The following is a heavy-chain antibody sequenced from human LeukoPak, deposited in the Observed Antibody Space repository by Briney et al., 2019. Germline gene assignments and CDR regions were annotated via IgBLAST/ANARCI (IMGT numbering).Heavy chain of an antibody. CDR2: IWYDGSNK. V-gene: IGHV3-33*01. J-gene: IGHJ4*02. CDR3: ARTPWPVEMATIFDY. D-gene: IGHD5-24*01. CDR1: GFTFCSYG. Sequence: GGSLRLSCAASGFTFCSYGMHWVRQAPGKGLEWVAVIWYDGSNKYYADSVKGRFTISRDNSKNTLYLQMNSLRAEDTAVYYCARTPWPVEMATIFDYWGQGTLVTVSS.